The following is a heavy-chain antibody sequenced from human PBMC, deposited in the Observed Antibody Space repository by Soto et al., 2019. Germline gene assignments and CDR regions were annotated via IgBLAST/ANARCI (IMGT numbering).Heavy chain of an antibody. CDR3: AASQQFDY. Sequence: QVQLVQSGAEVKKPGASVKVSCKASGYTFTSYGIIWVRQAPGQGLEWMGWINTYDGNTNHAQKFQGRVTMTTDTSTSKAYMELRSLSSDDTAVYYCAASQQFDYWGQGTLVTVSS. V-gene: IGHV1-18*01. D-gene: IGHD6-13*01. J-gene: IGHJ4*02. CDR1: GYTFTSYG. CDR2: INTYDGNT.